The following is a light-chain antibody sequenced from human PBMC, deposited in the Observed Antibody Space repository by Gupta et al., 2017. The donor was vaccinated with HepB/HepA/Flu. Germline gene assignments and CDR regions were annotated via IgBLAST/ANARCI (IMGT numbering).Light chain of an antibody. J-gene: IGKJ4*01. V-gene: IGKV1-39*01. CDR2: AAS. CDR1: QRTGGF. CDR3: QQSDSTPHT. Sequence: DMQMTQSPSSLSAFVGDTITISCRASQRTGGFLNWYQQKPGKAPKLLISAASTVQSGAPSRFSGSGSGTDFTLTINRLQSEDFATYYCQQSDSTPHTFGGGTKVEIK.